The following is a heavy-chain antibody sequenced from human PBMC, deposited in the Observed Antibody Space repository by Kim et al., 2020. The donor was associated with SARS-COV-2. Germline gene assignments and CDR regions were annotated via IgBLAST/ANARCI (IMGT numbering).Heavy chain of an antibody. J-gene: IGHJ4*02. V-gene: IGHV1-69*04. CDR2: IIPILGIA. Sequence: SVKVSCKASGGTFSSYAISWVRQAPGQGLEWMGRIIPILGIANYAQKFQGRVTITADKSTSTAYMELSSLRSEDTAVYYCAREYSSGYYSFDYWCQGTL. CDR1: GGTFSSYA. CDR3: AREYSSGYYSFDY. D-gene: IGHD3-22*01.